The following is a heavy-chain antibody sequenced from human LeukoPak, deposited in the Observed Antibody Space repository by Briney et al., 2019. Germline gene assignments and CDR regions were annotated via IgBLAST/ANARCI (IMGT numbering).Heavy chain of an antibody. Sequence: PSETLSLTCTVSGGSISSSSYYWGWIRQPPGKGLEWIGEINHSGSTNYNPSLKSRVTISVDTSKNQFSLKLSSVTAADTAVYYCARGFYDSSGSPSDYWGQGTLVTVSS. CDR2: INHSGST. V-gene: IGHV4-39*07. CDR3: ARGFYDSSGSPSDY. J-gene: IGHJ4*02. D-gene: IGHD3-22*01. CDR1: GGSISSSSYY.